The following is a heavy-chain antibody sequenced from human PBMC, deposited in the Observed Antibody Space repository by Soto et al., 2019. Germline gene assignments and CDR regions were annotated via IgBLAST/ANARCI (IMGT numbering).Heavy chain of an antibody. V-gene: IGHV3-30*03. CDR2: ISCDGGDK. Sequence: GSLRLSCAASGFTFNSYAMHWVRQAPGKGLEWVAVISCDGGDKYYGDSVKGRFTISRDNSKNTLYLQMNSLRAEDTAVYYCARYFDFWSGSVSYYYMDVWGKGTTVTV. D-gene: IGHD3-3*01. CDR1: GFTFNSYA. J-gene: IGHJ6*03. CDR3: ARYFDFWSGSVSYYYMDV.